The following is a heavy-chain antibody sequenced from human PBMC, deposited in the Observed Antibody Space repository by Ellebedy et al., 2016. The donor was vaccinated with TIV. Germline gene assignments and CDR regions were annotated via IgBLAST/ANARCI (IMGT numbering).Heavy chain of an antibody. CDR1: AFTFSSYW. CDR3: ARVYYGADGMDV. D-gene: IGHD3-10*01. V-gene: IGHV3-7*03. CDR2: IKQDGGEK. Sequence: PGGSLRLSCAVSAFTFSSYWMSWVRQAPGKGLEWVANIKQDGGEKLYVDSVKGRFPISRDNAKNSLYLQMHSLRAEDTALYSCARVYYGADGMDVWGQGTTVTVSS. J-gene: IGHJ6*02.